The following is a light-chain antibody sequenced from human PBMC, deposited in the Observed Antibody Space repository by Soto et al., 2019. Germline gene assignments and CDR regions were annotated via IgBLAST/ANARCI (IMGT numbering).Light chain of an antibody. CDR1: SSNVGSNY. Sequence: QSVLTQPPSVSAAPGQKVTISCSGSSSNVGSNYVSWYQQLPGTAPKLLIYDNNKRPSGIPDRFSGSKSGTSATLDITGLQTGDEADYYCATWDRSLSVYVLFGGGTKLTAL. CDR2: DNN. CDR3: ATWDRSLSVYVL. J-gene: IGLJ2*01. V-gene: IGLV1-51*01.